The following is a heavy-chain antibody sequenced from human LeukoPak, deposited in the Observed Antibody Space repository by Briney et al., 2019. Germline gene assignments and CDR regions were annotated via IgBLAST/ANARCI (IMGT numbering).Heavy chain of an antibody. CDR1: GFTFTNYA. V-gene: IGHV3-23*01. J-gene: IGHJ4*02. CDR2: IVPSGGST. D-gene: IGHD1-1*01. CDR3: APNWNDEVGPFDY. Sequence: GGSLRLSCAASGFTFTNYAMRWVRQAPGKGLEWVSAIVPSGGSTFYADSLKGRFTISRDNSKNTLYLQMNSLRAEDTAVYYCAPNWNDEVGPFDYWGQGTLVTVSS.